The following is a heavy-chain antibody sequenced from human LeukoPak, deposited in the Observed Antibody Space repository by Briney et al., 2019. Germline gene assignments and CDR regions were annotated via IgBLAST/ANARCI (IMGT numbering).Heavy chain of an antibody. J-gene: IGHJ4*02. CDR3: SRSAYYDGSGNYYDY. V-gene: IGHV3-74*01. D-gene: IGHD3-22*01. Sequence: GGSLRLSCAASGFTFSSCWMHWVRQAPGKGLVWVSRISDGGSTTTYADSVKGRFTISRDNAKNTLYPQMNGLRAEDTAVYYCSRSAYYDGSGNYYDYWGQGTLVTVSS. CDR2: ISDGGSTT. CDR1: GFTFSSCW.